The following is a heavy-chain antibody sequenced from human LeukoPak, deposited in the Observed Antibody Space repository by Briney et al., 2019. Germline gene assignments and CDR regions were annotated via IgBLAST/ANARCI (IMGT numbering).Heavy chain of an antibody. CDR2: ISSSSSYI. J-gene: IGHJ4*02. CDR3: ARVDIVAHSFDY. D-gene: IGHD5-12*01. Sequence: GGSVRLSCAASGFTFSSYSTNWVRQAPGKGLEWVSSISSSSSYIYYADSVKGRFTISRDNAKNSLYLQMNSLRAEDTAVYYCARVDIVAHSFDYWGQGTLVTVSS. CDR1: GFTFSSYS. V-gene: IGHV3-21*01.